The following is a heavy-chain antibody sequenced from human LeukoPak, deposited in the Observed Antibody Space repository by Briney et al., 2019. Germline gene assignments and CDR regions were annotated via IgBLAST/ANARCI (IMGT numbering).Heavy chain of an antibody. J-gene: IGHJ5*02. CDR3: ARGPDYDFWSGTNWFDP. CDR1: GGSISSGGYY. Sequence: PSQTLSLTCTVSGGSISSGGYYRSWIRQHPGKGLEWIGYIYYSGSTYYNPSLKSRVTISVDTSKNQFSLKLSSVTAADTAVYYCARGPDYDFWSGTNWFDPWGQGTLVTVSS. CDR2: IYYSGST. D-gene: IGHD3-3*01. V-gene: IGHV4-31*03.